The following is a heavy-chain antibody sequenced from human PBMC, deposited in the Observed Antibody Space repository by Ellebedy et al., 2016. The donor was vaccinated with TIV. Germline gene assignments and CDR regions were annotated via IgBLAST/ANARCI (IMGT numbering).Heavy chain of an antibody. CDR2: ITGPGSST. V-gene: IGHV3-48*02. J-gene: IGHJ4*02. D-gene: IGHD6-25*01. CDR1: GFTFSSYS. CDR3: ASFHSTGY. Sequence: GESLKISCAASGFTFSSYSMNWIRQAPGKGLEWVSYITGPGSSTSYADSVKGRFTISRDNAQASLYLQMNSLGDEDTAVYYCASFHSTGYWGQGTLVTVPS.